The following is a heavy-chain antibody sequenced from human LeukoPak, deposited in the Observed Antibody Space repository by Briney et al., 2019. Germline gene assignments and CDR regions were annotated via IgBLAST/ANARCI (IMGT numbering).Heavy chain of an antibody. D-gene: IGHD2/OR15-2a*01. CDR2: RDSHGGST. CDR1: GLTFSDHW. Sequence: GGSLRLSCVASGLTFSDHWMHWVRQATGKGLLWVSRRDSHGGSTDYADFVEGRFTTSRDNDKNTQYLQMNSLRVEDTAVYYCARAYDFGNWFDPWGQGTLVTVAS. V-gene: IGHV3-74*01. J-gene: IGHJ5*02. CDR3: ARAYDFGNWFDP.